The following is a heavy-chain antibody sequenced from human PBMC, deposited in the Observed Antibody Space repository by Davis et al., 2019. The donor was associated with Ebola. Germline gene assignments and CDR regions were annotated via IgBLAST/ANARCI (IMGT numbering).Heavy chain of an antibody. CDR3: ARAPTPLYFDY. CDR2: IIPLFDIA. CDR1: GGTFSNYA. Sequence: AASVKVSCKASGGTFSNYAISWVRQAPGQGLEWMGGIIPLFDIANYAQKFQGRVTITADESTSTIYMEMSSLTSDDTAVYYCARAPTPLYFDYWGQGTLITVPS. J-gene: IGHJ4*02. V-gene: IGHV1-69*13.